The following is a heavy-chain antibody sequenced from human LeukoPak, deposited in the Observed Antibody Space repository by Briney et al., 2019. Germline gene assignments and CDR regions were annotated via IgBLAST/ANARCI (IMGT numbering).Heavy chain of an antibody. V-gene: IGHV3-74*01. CDR2: INSDGSST. CDR1: GFTFSSYW. Sequence: GGSLRLSCVASGFTFSSYWMHWVRQAPGKGLVWVSRINSDGSSTSYADSVKGRFTISRDNAKNTLYLQMNSLRAEDTAVYYCARGAYYYDSSDYYLYYWGQGTLVTVSS. J-gene: IGHJ4*02. CDR3: ARGAYYYDSSDYYLYY. D-gene: IGHD3-22*01.